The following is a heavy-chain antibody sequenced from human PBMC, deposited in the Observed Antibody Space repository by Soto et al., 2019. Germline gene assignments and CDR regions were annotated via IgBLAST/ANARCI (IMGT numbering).Heavy chain of an antibody. CDR3: ARSLVDSSGDIFDI. CDR2: INHSGST. V-gene: IGHV4-34*01. J-gene: IGHJ3*02. CDR1: GGSFSGYY. D-gene: IGHD6-25*01. Sequence: SETLSLTCAVYGGSFSGYYWSWIRQPPGKGLEWIGEINHSGSTNYNPSLKSRVTISVDTSKNQFSLKLNSVTAADTAVYYCARSLVDSSGDIFDIWGQGTMVTVSS.